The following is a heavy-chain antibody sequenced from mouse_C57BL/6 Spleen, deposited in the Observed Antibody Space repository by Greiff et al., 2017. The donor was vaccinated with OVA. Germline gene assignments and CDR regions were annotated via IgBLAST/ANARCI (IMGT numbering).Heavy chain of an antibody. CDR1: GYTFTSYW. J-gene: IGHJ4*01. CDR2: IYPGNSDT. Sequence: VQLQQSGTVLARPGASVKMSCKTSGYTFTSYWMHWVKQRPGQGLEWIGAIYPGNSDTSYNQKFKGKAKLTAVTSASTAYMELSSLTNEDSAVYYCTIITTSSYAMDYWGQGTSVTVSS. V-gene: IGHV1-5*01. D-gene: IGHD1-1*01. CDR3: TIITTSSYAMDY.